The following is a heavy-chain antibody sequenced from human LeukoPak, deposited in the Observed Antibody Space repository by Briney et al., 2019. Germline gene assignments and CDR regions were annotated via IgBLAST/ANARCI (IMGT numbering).Heavy chain of an antibody. CDR2: ISAYNGNT. CDR1: GYTFTSYG. D-gene: IGHD2-2*01. Sequence: ASVKVSCKASGYTFTSYGISWVRQAPGQGLEWMGWISAYNGNTNYAQKLQGRVTMTTDTSTSTAYMELRSLRSDDTAVYYCARVGQTGYCSSTSCYRYAFDIWGQGTMVTVSS. V-gene: IGHV1-18*01. J-gene: IGHJ3*02. CDR3: ARVGQTGYCSSTSCYRYAFDI.